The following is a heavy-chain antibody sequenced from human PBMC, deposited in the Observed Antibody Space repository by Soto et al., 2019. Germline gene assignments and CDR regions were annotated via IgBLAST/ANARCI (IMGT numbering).Heavy chain of an antibody. CDR2: IYYSGST. Sequence: SETLSLTCTVSGGSISSSSYYWGWIRQPPGKGLEWIGSIYYSGSTYYNPSLKSRVTISVDTSKNQFSLKLSSVTAADTAVYYCARRRGYCSGGSCFLEDYYYYGMDVWGQGTTVPVSS. CDR3: ARRRGYCSGGSCFLEDYYYYGMDV. CDR1: GGSISSSSYY. V-gene: IGHV4-39*01. D-gene: IGHD2-15*01. J-gene: IGHJ6*02.